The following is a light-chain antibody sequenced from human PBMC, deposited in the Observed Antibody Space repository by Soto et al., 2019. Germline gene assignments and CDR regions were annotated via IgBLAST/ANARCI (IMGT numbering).Light chain of an antibody. CDR1: SSDVGGYNY. V-gene: IGLV2-11*01. CDR3: CSYAGSYSRV. CDR2: DAS. J-gene: IGLJ3*02. Sequence: QSALTQPRSVSGSPGQSVTISCTGTSSDVGGYNYVSWYQHDPGKAPKLMISDASKRPSGVPDRFSGSKSGNTASLTISGLQAEDEADYYCCSYAGSYSRVFGGGTKLTVL.